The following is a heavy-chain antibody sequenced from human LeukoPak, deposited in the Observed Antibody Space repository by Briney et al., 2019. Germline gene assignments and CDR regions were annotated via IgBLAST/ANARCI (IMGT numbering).Heavy chain of an antibody. CDR3: ARGPPYYDILTGYGY. V-gene: IGHV3-30*02. CDR1: GFTFSSYG. CDR2: IRYDGSNK. D-gene: IGHD3-9*01. Sequence: GGSLRLSCAASGFTFSSYGMHWVRQAPGKGLEWVAFIRYDGSNKYYADSVKGRFTISRDNSKNTLYLQMNSLRAEDTAVYYCARGPPYYDILTGYGYWGQGTLVTVSS. J-gene: IGHJ4*02.